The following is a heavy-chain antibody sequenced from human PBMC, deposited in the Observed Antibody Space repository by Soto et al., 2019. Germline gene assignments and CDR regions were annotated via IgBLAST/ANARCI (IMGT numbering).Heavy chain of an antibody. Sequence: SQTLSLTCAISGDSVSGNSAAWNLIRQSPLRGLEWLGRTYYRSKWYNDYAVSVKSRITVTPDTSKNQFSLHLNSVTPEDTAVYYGAREFPSYERSDSYFDSCGQGALVSVSS. CDR3: AREFPSYERSDSYFDS. CDR1: GDSVSGNSAA. CDR2: TYYRSKWYN. D-gene: IGHD3-22*01. V-gene: IGHV6-1*01. J-gene: IGHJ4*02.